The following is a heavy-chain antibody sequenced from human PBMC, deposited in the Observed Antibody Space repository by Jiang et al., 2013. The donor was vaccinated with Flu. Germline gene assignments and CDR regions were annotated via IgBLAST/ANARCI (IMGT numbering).Heavy chain of an antibody. CDR3: ARVGLWFGEFGFDY. CDR1: GYTFTSYA. D-gene: IGHD3-10*01. CDR2: INAGNGNT. V-gene: IGHV1-3*01. Sequence: GAEVKKPGASVKVSCKASGYTFTSYAMHWVRQAPGQRLEWMGWINAGNGNTKYSQKFQGRVTITRDTSASTAYMELSSLRSEDTAVYYCARVGLWFGEFGFDYWGQGNPGHRLL. J-gene: IGHJ4*02.